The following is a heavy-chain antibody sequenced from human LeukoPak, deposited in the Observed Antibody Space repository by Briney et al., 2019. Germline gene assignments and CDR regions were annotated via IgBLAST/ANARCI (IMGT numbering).Heavy chain of an antibody. Sequence: PGRSLRLSCAASGFTFSSYGMHWVRQAPGKGLEWVAVISYDGSNKYYADSVKGRFTISRDNSKNTLYLQMNSLRAEDTAVYYCAKDSRAVAGYFDYWGQGTLVTVSS. CDR1: GFTFSSYG. V-gene: IGHV3-30*18. CDR3: AKDSRAVAGYFDY. CDR2: ISYDGSNK. J-gene: IGHJ4*02. D-gene: IGHD6-19*01.